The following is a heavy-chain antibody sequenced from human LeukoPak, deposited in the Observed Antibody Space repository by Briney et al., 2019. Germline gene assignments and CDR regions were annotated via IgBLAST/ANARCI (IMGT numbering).Heavy chain of an antibody. CDR3: ARELLQRTFDY. Sequence: GGSLRLSCAASGFTFSSYGMHWVRQALGMGLEWVAVIWYDGSNKYYADSVKGRFTISRDNSKNTLYLQMNSLRAEDMAVYYCARELLQRTFDYWGQGTLVTVSS. J-gene: IGHJ4*02. CDR2: IWYDGSNK. V-gene: IGHV3-33*01. D-gene: IGHD5-18*01. CDR1: GFTFSSYG.